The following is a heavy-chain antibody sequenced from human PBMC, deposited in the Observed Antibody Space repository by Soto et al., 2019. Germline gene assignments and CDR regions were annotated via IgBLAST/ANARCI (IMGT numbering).Heavy chain of an antibody. CDR2: TYYSGST. Sequence: PTETLSLTCTVYGGSISSYYWSWMRQPPGQGLEWIGYTYYSGSTNYNPSLKSRVTISVDTSKNQFSLKLSSVTAADTAVYYCARDQTDFWSGYYTANGGMDVWGQGTTVTVSS. D-gene: IGHD3-3*01. J-gene: IGHJ6*02. V-gene: IGHV4-59*01. CDR1: GGSISSYY. CDR3: ARDQTDFWSGYYTANGGMDV.